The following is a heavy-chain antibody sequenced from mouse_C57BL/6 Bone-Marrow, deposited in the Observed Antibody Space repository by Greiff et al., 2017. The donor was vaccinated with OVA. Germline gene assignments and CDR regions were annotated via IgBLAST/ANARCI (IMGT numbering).Heavy chain of an antibody. CDR2: IYPRSGNT. J-gene: IGHJ4*01. CDR3: ARPITTVVDYAMDY. Sequence: VKVVESGAELARPGASVKLSCKASGYTFTSYGISWVKQRTGQGLEWIGEIYPRSGNTYYNEKFKGKATLTADKSSSTAYMELRSLTSEDSAVYFCARPITTVVDYAMDYWGQGTSVTVSS. V-gene: IGHV1-81*01. D-gene: IGHD1-1*01. CDR1: GYTFTSYG.